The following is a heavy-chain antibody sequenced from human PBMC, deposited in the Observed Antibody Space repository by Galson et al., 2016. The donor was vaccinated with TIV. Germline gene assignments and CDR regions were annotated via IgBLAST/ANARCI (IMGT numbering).Heavy chain of an antibody. D-gene: IGHD4/OR15-4a*01. Sequence: SVKVSCKGSGGPFRSYAISWVRQAPGQGLEWMGGIIGVFAAVTYAQKFQGRVTITADESTSTVYMEVNNLKTEDTALYFCTTDLGCCLISRCSLGLDYWGQGTLVTVSS. V-gene: IGHV1-69*13. CDR3: TTDLGCCLISRCSLGLDY. J-gene: IGHJ4*02. CDR2: IIGVFAAV. CDR1: GGPFRSYA.